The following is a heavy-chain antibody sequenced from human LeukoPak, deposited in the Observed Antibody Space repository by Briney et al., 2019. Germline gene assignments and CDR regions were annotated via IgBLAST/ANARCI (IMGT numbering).Heavy chain of an antibody. V-gene: IGHV3-30*02. D-gene: IGHD5-12*01. J-gene: IGHJ4*02. CDR1: GFTFSTCG. CDR2: VRYHGSDK. CDR3: ARVPLVATIPDY. Sequence: GGSLSLSCAASGFTFSTCGMHWVRQAPGKGLEWVAFVRYHGSDKYYADSVKGRFTISRDNSKNTLYLQMNSLRAEDTAVYYCARVPLVATIPDYWGQGTLVTVSS.